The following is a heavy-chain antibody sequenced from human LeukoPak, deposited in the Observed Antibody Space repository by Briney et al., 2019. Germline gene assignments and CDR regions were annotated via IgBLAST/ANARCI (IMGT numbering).Heavy chain of an antibody. Sequence: SETLSLTCAVYGGSFSGYYWSWIRQPPGKGLEWIGEINHSGSTNYNPSLKSRVTISVDTSKNQFSLKLSSVTAADTAVYYCAGGPQGFDPWGQGTLVTVSS. J-gene: IGHJ5*02. CDR1: GGSFSGYY. V-gene: IGHV4-34*01. CDR2: INHSGST. CDR3: AGGPQGFDP.